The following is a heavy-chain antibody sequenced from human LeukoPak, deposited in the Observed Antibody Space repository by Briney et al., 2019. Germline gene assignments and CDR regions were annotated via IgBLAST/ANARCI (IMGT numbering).Heavy chain of an antibody. D-gene: IGHD3-22*01. J-gene: IGHJ5*01. V-gene: IGHV4-39*01. CDR3: ARRRDSSGYFSFDS. Sequence: SETRSLTCTVSGGSVSGSPYYWGWIRQPPGKGLEWIGIMSHGGSAYFNPSLKSRVTISVDASKNQFSLKLSSVTAADTAVYYCARRRDSSGYFSFDS. CDR1: GGSVSGSPYY. CDR2: MSHGGSA.